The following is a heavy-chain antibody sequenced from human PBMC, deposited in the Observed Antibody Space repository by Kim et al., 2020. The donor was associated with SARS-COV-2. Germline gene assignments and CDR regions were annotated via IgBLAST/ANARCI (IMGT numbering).Heavy chain of an antibody. Sequence: GGSLRLSCAASGFTVSSNYMSWVRQAPGKGLEWVSVIYSGGSTYYADSVKGRFTISRDNSKNTLYLQMNSLRAEDTAVYYCARSLGYCSSTSCQSAWFDPWGQGTLVTVSS. CDR1: GFTVSSNY. CDR3: ARSLGYCSSTSCQSAWFDP. CDR2: IYSGGST. V-gene: IGHV3-53*01. D-gene: IGHD2-2*01. J-gene: IGHJ5*02.